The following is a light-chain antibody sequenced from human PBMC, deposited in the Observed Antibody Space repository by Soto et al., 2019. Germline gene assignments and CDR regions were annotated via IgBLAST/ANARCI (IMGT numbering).Light chain of an antibody. CDR1: SSDVGGYKY. Sequence: QSALTQPPSASGSPGQSVTISCTGTSSDVGGYKYVSWYQQHPGKAPKVMIYEVNKRPSGVPDRFSGSKSGNTASLTVSGLQAEDEADYYCSSYTSSSTLHYVFGTGTKLTVL. J-gene: IGLJ1*01. V-gene: IGLV2-8*01. CDR3: SSYTSSSTLHYV. CDR2: EVN.